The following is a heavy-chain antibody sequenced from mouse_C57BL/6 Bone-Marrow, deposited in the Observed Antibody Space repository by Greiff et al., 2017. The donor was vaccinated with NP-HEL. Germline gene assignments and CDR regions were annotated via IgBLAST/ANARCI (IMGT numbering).Heavy chain of an antibody. CDR2: INPSNGGT. Sequence: QVQLKQPGTELVKPGASVKLSCKASGYTFTSYWMHWVKQRPGQGLEWIGNINPSNGGTNYNEKFKSKATLTVDKSSSTAYMQLSSLTSEDSAVYYCARWLLRKAWFAYWGQGTLVTVSA. CDR3: ARWLLRKAWFAY. V-gene: IGHV1-53*01. J-gene: IGHJ3*01. CDR1: GYTFTSYW. D-gene: IGHD2-3*01.